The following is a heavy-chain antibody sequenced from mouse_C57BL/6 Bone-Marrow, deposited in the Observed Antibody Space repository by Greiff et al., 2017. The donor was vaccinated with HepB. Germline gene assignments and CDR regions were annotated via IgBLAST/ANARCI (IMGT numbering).Heavy chain of an antibody. V-gene: IGHV1-77*01. CDR2: IGPGSGST. D-gene: IGHD1-1*01. J-gene: IGHJ1*03. Sequence: VKLVESGAELVKPGASVKISCKASGYTFTDYYINWVKQRPGQGLEWIGKIGPGSGSTYYNEKFKGKATLTADKSSSTAYMQLSSLTSEDSAVYFCARDYYGSSHSYWYFDVWGTGTTVTVSS. CDR1: GYTFTDYY. CDR3: ARDYYGSSHSYWYFDV.